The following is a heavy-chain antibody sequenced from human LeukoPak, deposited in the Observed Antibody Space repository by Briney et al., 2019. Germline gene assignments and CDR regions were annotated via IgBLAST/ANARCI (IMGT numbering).Heavy chain of an antibody. Sequence: GGSLRLSCTASGFTFSSYAMNWVRQAPGKGLEWVSGIGAGGTFTYYADSVKGRFTIFRDNSKNTLYLQMNSLRAEDTAVYYCAKATLNWNYAYYYYYGMDVWGQGTTVTVSS. D-gene: IGHD1-7*01. CDR1: GFTFSSYA. V-gene: IGHV3-23*01. J-gene: IGHJ6*02. CDR2: IGAGGTFT. CDR3: AKATLNWNYAYYYYYGMDV.